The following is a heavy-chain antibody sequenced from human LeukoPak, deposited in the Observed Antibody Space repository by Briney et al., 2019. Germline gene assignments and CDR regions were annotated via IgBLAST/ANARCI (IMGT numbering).Heavy chain of an antibody. D-gene: IGHD6-19*01. Sequence: GGSLRLSCVASEFTFSSHAMNWVRQAPGKGLEWVSSISGGGESTYYADSVKGRFTVSRDNSKNTLYLQINSLRGEDTAVYYCAKGKYSSGGVPDYWGQGTLVTVSS. J-gene: IGHJ4*02. CDR3: AKGKYSSGGVPDY. V-gene: IGHV3-23*01. CDR2: ISGGGEST. CDR1: EFTFSSHA.